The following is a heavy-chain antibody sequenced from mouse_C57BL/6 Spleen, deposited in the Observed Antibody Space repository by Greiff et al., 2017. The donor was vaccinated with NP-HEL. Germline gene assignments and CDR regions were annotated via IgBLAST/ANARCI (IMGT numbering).Heavy chain of an antibody. CDR1: GFTFSSYG. D-gene: IGHD2-1*01. V-gene: IGHV5-6*01. CDR3: ASGDYGNYGWYFDV. CDR2: ISSGGSYT. J-gene: IGHJ1*03. Sequence: DVQLVESGGDLVKPGGSLKLSCAASGFTFSSYGMSWVRQTPDKRLEWVATISSGGSYTYYPDSVKGRFTISRDNAKNTLYLQMSSLKSEDTAMYYCASGDYGNYGWYFDVWGTGTTVTVSS.